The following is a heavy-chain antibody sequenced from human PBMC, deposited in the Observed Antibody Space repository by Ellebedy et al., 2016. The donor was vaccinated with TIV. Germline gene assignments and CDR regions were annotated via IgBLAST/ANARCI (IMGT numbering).Heavy chain of an antibody. CDR2: IYPGDSDT. Sequence: GESLKISXKGSGYSFTSYWIGWVRQMPGKGLEWVGIIYPGDSDTRYSPSFQGQVTISADKSISTAYLQWSSLKASDTAIYYCAISDGYSDFDYWGQGTLVTVSS. V-gene: IGHV5-51*01. CDR1: GYSFTSYW. D-gene: IGHD5-24*01. J-gene: IGHJ4*02. CDR3: AISDGYSDFDY.